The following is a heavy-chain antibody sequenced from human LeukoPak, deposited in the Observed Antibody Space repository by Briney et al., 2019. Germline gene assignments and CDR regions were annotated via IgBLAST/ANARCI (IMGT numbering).Heavy chain of an antibody. J-gene: IGHJ3*02. CDR2: IYYSGST. CDR3: ARDLSYYYDSSGHHAFDI. D-gene: IGHD3-22*01. V-gene: IGHV4-59*01. Sequence: SETLSLTCTVSGGSISSYYWSWIRPPPGKGLEWIGYIYYSGSTNYNPSLKSRVTISVDTSRNQFSLKLSSVTAADTAVYYCARDLSYYYDSSGHHAFDIWGQGTMVTVSS. CDR1: GGSISSYY.